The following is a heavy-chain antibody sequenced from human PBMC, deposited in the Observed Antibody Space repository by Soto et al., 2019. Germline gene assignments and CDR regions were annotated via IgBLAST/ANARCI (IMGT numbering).Heavy chain of an antibody. V-gene: IGHV3-23*01. D-gene: IGHD3-9*01. CDR3: ARHILITILGYYYGMYV. CDR2: IIGSGGSA. J-gene: IGHJ6*01. Sequence: EVRLLESGGGLVQPGGPLRLSCAASGFTFSSYAMSWVRQAPGKGLEWVSTIIGSGGSANYADSVKGRFTISRDSSKNTLYLQMNSLSADDTAVYYCARHILITILGYYYGMYVWGQGTTVTVSS. CDR1: GFTFSSYA.